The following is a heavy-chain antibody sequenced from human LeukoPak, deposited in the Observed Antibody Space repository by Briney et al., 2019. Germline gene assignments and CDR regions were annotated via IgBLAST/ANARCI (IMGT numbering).Heavy chain of an antibody. J-gene: IGHJ4*02. D-gene: IGHD3-3*01. CDR2: ISGSDGST. V-gene: IGHV3-23*01. CDR3: ANTFSYDFWSGYQPFDY. CDR1: GFTFSSYA. Sequence: PGGSLRLSCAASGFTFSSYAMSCARQAPGKGLEWVSAISGSDGSTYYADSVKGRFTISRDNSKNTLYLQMNSLRAEDTAVYYCANTFSYDFWSGYQPFDYWGQGTLVTVSS.